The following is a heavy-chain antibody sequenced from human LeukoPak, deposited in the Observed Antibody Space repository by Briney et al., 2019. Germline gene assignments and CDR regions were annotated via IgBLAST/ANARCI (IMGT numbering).Heavy chain of an antibody. CDR3: AKDQKQWLVYDAFDI. Sequence: GGSLTLSCAASGFTFSSYAMSGVRQAPGKGLEWVSAISGSGGSTYHADSVKGRFTISRDNSKNTLYLQMNSLRAEDTAVYYCAKDQKQWLVYDAFDIWGQGTMVTVSS. V-gene: IGHV3-23*01. D-gene: IGHD6-19*01. CDR2: ISGSGGST. CDR1: GFTFSSYA. J-gene: IGHJ3*02.